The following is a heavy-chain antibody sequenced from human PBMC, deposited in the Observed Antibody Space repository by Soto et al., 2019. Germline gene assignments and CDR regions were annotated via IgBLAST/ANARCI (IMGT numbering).Heavy chain of an antibody. CDR2: LYSGGST. Sequence: GGSLRLSCAASGFTFSSYDMHCVRQATGKGLEWVSVLYSGGSTYCADSVKGRFTISRDNSKNTLYLQMNSLIAEDTAVYYCARDQGYSHYWGQGTLVTSPQ. J-gene: IGHJ4*02. V-gene: IGHV3-66*01. CDR3: ARDQGYSHY. CDR1: GFTFSSYD. D-gene: IGHD5-18*01.